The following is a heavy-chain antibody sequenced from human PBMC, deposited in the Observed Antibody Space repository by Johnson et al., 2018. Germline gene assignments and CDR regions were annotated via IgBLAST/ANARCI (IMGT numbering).Heavy chain of an antibody. V-gene: IGHV3-74*01. CDR3: ARGFRGASSGNYYLYY. D-gene: IGHD3-22*01. CDR1: GFTFSSYW. Sequence: VQLQESGGGLVQPGGSLRLSCAASGFTFSSYWMHWVRQAPGKGLVWVSRINSDGTNTRDADSVKGRFTISRDNDKNTLYLQMNSLRAEDTAVYYCARGFRGASSGNYYLYYWGQGTLVAVSS. CDR2: INSDGTNT. J-gene: IGHJ4*02.